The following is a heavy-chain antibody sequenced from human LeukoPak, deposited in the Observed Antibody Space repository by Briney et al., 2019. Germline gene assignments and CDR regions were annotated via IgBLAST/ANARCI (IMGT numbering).Heavy chain of an antibody. J-gene: IGHJ4*02. CDR2: IYYSGST. CDR1: GGSISSYY. D-gene: IGHD5-18*01. CDR3: ARDLRSNGFDY. V-gene: IGHV4-59*01. Sequence: PSETLSLTCTVSGGSISSYYWSWLRQPPGKGLEWIGYIYYSGSTNYNPSLKSRVTISVDTSKNQFSLKLSSVTAADTAVYYCARDLRSNGFDYWGQGTLVTVSS.